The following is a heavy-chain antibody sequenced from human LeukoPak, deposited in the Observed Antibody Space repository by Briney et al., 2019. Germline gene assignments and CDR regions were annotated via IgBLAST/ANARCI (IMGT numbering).Heavy chain of an antibody. V-gene: IGHV4-34*01. CDR2: INHSGST. Sequence: SETLSLTCAVYGGSFSGYYWSWIRQPPGKGLEWIGEINHSGSTNYNPSLKSRVTISVDTSKNQFSLKLSSVTAADTAVYYCARAQSYVADYWGQGTLVTVSS. CDR3: ARAQSYVADY. D-gene: IGHD3-16*01. CDR1: GGSFSGYY. J-gene: IGHJ4*02.